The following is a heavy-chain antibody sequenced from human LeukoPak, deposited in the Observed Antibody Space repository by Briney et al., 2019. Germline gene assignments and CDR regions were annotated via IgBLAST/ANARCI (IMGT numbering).Heavy chain of an antibody. CDR1: GFTFSSYA. Sequence: PGGSLRLSCAASGFTFSSYAMSWIRQAPGKGLEWVSYISSSGSTIYYADSVKGRFTISRDNAKNSLYLQMNSLRAEDTAVYYCARDPRYYDSLDAFDIWGQGTMVIVSS. J-gene: IGHJ3*02. V-gene: IGHV3-11*01. CDR3: ARDPRYYDSLDAFDI. D-gene: IGHD3-22*01. CDR2: ISSSGSTI.